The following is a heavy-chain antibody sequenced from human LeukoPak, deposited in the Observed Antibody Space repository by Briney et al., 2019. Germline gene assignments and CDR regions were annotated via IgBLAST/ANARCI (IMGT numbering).Heavy chain of an antibody. V-gene: IGHV3-30-3*01. D-gene: IGHD3-22*01. CDR1: GFTFSSYA. CDR2: ISYDGSNK. CDR3: ARDANPDSSGYYYSDY. Sequence: PGRSLRLSCAASGFTFSSYAMHWVRQAPGKGLEWVAVISYDGSNKYYADSVKGRFTISRENSKNTLYLQMNSLRAEDTAVYYCARDANPDSSGYYYSDYWGQGTLVTVSS. J-gene: IGHJ4*02.